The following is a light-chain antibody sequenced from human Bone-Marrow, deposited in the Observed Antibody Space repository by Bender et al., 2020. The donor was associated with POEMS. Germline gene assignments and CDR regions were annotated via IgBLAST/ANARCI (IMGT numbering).Light chain of an antibody. Sequence: HSTLTQPASVSGSPGQSITISCTGTNSDVGGYNYVSWYQQHPGKAPKLIIFDVSNRPSGVSDRFSGSKSGNTASLTISGLQAEDEADYYCSSYTSRKTVVFGGGTKVTV. CDR2: DVS. CDR3: SSYTSRKTVV. V-gene: IGLV2-14*03. CDR1: NSDVGGYNY. J-gene: IGLJ3*02.